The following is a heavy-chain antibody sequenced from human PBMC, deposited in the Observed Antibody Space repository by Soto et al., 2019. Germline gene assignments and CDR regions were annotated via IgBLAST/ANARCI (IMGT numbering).Heavy chain of an antibody. J-gene: IGHJ2*01. D-gene: IGHD3-10*02. CDR2: MNPNSGNT. Sequence: GQGLEWMGWMNPNSGNTGYAQKFQGRVTMTRNTSISTAYMDLSSLRSEDKAVYYCARGGREKFFFFQAEDGIRDVRSVSAFLLNRSSDL. V-gene: IGHV1-8*01. CDR3: ARGGREKFFFFQAEDGIRDVRSVSAFLLNRSSDL.